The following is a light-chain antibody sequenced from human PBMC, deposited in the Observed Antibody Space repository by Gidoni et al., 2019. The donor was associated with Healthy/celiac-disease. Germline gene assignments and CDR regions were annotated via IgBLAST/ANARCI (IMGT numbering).Light chain of an antibody. J-gene: IGLJ2*01. CDR2: KDS. CDR3: QSADSSGTLVV. Sequence: SYELTQPPSVSVSPGQTARITCSGDALPKQYAYWYQQKPGHAPVLVIYKDSERPSGIPERFSGSSSGTTVTLTISGVQAEDEADYYCQSADSSGTLVVFGGGTKLTVL. V-gene: IGLV3-25*03. CDR1: ALPKQY.